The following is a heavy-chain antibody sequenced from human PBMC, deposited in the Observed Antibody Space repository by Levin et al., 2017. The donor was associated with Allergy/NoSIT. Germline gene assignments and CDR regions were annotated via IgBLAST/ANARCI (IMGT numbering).Heavy chain of an antibody. CDR2: IKSVADGGTI. Sequence: GGSLRLSCAASGFNFINAWMSWVRQAPGKGLEWVGRIKSVADGGTIDYGAPVSGRFTMSRDDSRQTLYLQMNSLRTDDTGIYFCTTDLGTDWGQGTLVTVS. CDR3: TTDLGTD. D-gene: IGHD6-13*01. V-gene: IGHV3-15*01. J-gene: IGHJ4*02. CDR1: GFNFINAW.